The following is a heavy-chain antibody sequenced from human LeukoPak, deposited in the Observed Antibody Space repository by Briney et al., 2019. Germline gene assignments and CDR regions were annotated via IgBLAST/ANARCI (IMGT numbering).Heavy chain of an antibody. CDR1: GFNFIDYS. CDR2: IGISSGNT. Sequence: PGGSLRLSCAASGFNFIDYSMNWVRQAPGKGLEWISYIGISSGNTKYADSVKGRFTISRDKARNSLYLQMNSLRVEDTAMYYCARDHRYAFDNWSHGTLVTVSS. V-gene: IGHV3-48*01. CDR3: ARDHRYAFDN. J-gene: IGHJ4*01. D-gene: IGHD5-12*01.